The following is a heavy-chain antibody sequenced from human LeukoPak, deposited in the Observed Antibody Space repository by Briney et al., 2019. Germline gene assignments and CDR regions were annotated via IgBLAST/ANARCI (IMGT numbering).Heavy chain of an antibody. CDR1: GGSSNNYY. J-gene: IGHJ4*02. CDR3: ARLSAMTTYFDF. D-gene: IGHD4-11*01. CDR2: IYYSGST. V-gene: IGHV4-59*01. Sequence: SETLSLTCTVSGGSSNNYYWSWIRQPPGKGLEWIAYIYYSGSTNCNPSLKSRVTISIDTSKNQFSLKLSSVTAADTAVYYCARLSAMTTYFDFWGRGTPVTVSS.